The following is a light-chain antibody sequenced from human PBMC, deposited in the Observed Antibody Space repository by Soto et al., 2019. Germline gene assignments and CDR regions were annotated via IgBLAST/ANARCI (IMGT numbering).Light chain of an antibody. CDR1: QSVSSN. Sequence: EIVMTQSPATLSVSPGERATLSCRACQSVSSNLAWYQQKPGQAPRLLIYGASARVTDIPARFSGSGSGTEFTLTISSLQSEDFAVYHCQQYNNWPRTFGQGTKVEIK. V-gene: IGKV3-15*01. CDR3: QQYNNWPRT. CDR2: GAS. J-gene: IGKJ1*01.